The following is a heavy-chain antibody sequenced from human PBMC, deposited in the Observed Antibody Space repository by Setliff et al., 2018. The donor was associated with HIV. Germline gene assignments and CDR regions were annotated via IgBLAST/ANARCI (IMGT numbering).Heavy chain of an antibody. CDR1: GGSIGSGGYY. D-gene: IGHD3-22*01. Sequence: KPSETLSLTCTVSGGSIGSGGYYWSWIRQHPGKGLEWIGYIYYSGSTYYNPSFKRRLSISVDTSKNQFSLKLSSVTAADTAVYYCARSTYYFDSSGYKYNWFDPWGQGTRVTVSS. CDR2: IYYSGST. J-gene: IGHJ5*02. V-gene: IGHV4-31*03. CDR3: ARSTYYFDSSGYKYNWFDP.